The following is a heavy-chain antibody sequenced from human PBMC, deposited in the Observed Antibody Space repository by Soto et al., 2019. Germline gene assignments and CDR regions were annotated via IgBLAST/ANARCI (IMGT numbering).Heavy chain of an antibody. Sequence: QVQLVQSGAEVKKPGASVKVSCKASGYTFTSYYMHWVRQAPGQGLEWMGIINPSGGSTSYAQKFQGRVTMTRDTSTSTVYMELRSLRSEDTAVYYCARGYIAAAGATDFDYWGQGTLVTVSS. D-gene: IGHD6-13*01. CDR2: INPSGGST. CDR1: GYTFTSYY. V-gene: IGHV1-46*01. J-gene: IGHJ4*02. CDR3: ARGYIAAAGATDFDY.